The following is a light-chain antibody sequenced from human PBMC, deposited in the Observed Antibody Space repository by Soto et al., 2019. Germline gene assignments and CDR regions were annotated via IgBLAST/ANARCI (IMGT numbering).Light chain of an antibody. CDR1: QSVTSNY. J-gene: IGKJ4*01. CDR3: QQYGSPPLT. V-gene: IGKV3-20*01. Sequence: EIVLTQSPSTLSLSPGERATLSCRASQSVTSNYLAWHQQKPGQAPRLLIYEAYSRATGISDRLSGGGSGTYLTLPLSRPAPEGFDVYYCQQYGSPPLTFGGGTQVEIK. CDR2: EAY.